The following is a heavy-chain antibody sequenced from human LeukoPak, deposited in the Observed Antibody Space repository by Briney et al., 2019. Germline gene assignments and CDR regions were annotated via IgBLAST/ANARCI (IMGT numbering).Heavy chain of an antibody. CDR1: GFTFRSYD. CDR2: ISYDGSNK. D-gene: IGHD5-12*01. V-gene: IGHV3-30*18. CDR3: AKGGWLRFPYYFDY. Sequence: HTGGSLRLSCAASGFTFRSYDMHWVRQAPGKGLEWVAVISYDGSNKYYADSVKGRFTISRDNSKNTLYLQMNSLRAEDTAVYYCAKGGWLRFPYYFDYWGQGTLVTVSS. J-gene: IGHJ4*02.